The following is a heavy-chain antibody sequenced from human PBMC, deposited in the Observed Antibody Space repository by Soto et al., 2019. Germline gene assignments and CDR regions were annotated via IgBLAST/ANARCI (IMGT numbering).Heavy chain of an antibody. CDR1: GYTFTSYY. V-gene: IGHV1-46*01. J-gene: IGHJ6*02. D-gene: IGHD3-3*01. Sequence: QVQLVQSGAEVKKPGASVKVSCKASGYTFTSYYMHWVRQAPGQGLEWMGIINPSGGSTSYAQKFQVRVTMTRDTSTSTVYMELSSLRSDDTALYYCTRVIREYYDFGSGLEGYYHGMDVWGQGSTGTVSS. CDR3: TRVIREYYDFGSGLEGYYHGMDV. CDR2: INPSGGST.